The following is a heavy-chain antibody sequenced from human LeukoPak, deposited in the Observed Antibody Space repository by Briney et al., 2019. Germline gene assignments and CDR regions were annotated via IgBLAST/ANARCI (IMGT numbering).Heavy chain of an antibody. D-gene: IGHD6-19*01. CDR3: VRYRSGWYRFDY. J-gene: IGHJ4*02. Sequence: SQTLSLTCTVSGDSISGLTYSWGWVRQPPGKGLEWIGYMHYSESTYYNPSLKSRVTISVDTSKIQFSLKLSSVTAADTAVYYCVRYRSGWYRFDYWGQGTLVTVSS. CDR1: GDSISGLTYS. V-gene: IGHV4-39*01. CDR2: MHYSEST.